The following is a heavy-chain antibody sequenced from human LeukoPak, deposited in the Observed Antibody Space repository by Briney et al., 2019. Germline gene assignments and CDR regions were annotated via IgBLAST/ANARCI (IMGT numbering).Heavy chain of an antibody. Sequence: ASVKVSCKASGYTFTSYGISWVRQAPGQGLEWMGWISAYNGNTNYAQKLQGRVTMTTDTSTSTAYMELRSLRSDDTAVYYCAGHSDYGGIPELDYWGQGTLVTVSS. CDR2: ISAYNGNT. V-gene: IGHV1-18*01. D-gene: IGHD4-23*01. CDR1: GYTFTSYG. J-gene: IGHJ4*02. CDR3: AGHSDYGGIPELDY.